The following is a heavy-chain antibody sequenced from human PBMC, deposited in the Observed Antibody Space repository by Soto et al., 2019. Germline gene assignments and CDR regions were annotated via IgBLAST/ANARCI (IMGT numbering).Heavy chain of an antibody. Sequence: QVQLVQSGAEVKKPGSSVKVSCKASGGTFSSYAISWVRQAPGQGLEWMGGIIPIFGTANYAQKFQGRGTITADESTTTADMELSSLRSEDKAVYYCARHVPAAGYYYGLDVWGQGTTVTVSS. CDR2: IIPIFGTA. CDR1: GGTFSSYA. CDR3: ARHVPAAGYYYGLDV. D-gene: IGHD2-2*01. V-gene: IGHV1-69*12. J-gene: IGHJ6*02.